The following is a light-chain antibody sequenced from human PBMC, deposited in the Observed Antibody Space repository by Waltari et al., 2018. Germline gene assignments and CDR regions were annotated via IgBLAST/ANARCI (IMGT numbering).Light chain of an antibody. CDR1: SSNIGAGYD. V-gene: IGLV1-40*01. CDR3: QSYDSSLSGLDVV. J-gene: IGLJ2*01. Sequence: QSVLTQPPSVSGAPGQRVTISCTGSSSNIGAGYDVHWYQQLPGTAPKPLIYGNSNRPSGVPDRFSGSKSGTSADLAITGLQAEDEADYYCQSYDSSLSGLDVVFGGGTKLTVL. CDR2: GNS.